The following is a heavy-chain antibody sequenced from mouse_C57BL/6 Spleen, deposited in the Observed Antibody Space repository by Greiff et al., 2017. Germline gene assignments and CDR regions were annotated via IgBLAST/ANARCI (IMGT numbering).Heavy chain of an antibody. V-gene: IGHV1-52*01. CDR3: AALLLPLYAMDY. J-gene: IGHJ4*01. CDR2: IDPSDSET. Sequence: QVQLQQPGAELVRPGSSVKLSCKASGYTFTSYWMHWVKQRPIQGLEWIGNIDPSDSETHYNQKFKDKATLTVDKSSSTAYMQLSSLTSEDSAVYYCAALLLPLYAMDYWGQGTSVTVSS. CDR1: GYTFTSYW. D-gene: IGHD1-1*01.